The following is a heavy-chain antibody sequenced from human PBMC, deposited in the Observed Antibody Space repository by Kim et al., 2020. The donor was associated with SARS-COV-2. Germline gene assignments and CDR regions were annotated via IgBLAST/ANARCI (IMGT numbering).Heavy chain of an antibody. CDR1: GGTFSSYA. V-gene: IGHV1-69*13. D-gene: IGHD1-26*01. J-gene: IGHJ4*02. Sequence: SVKVSCKSSGGTFSSYAISWVRQAPGQGLEWMGGIIPIFGTANYAQKFQGRVTITADESTSTAYMELSSLRSEDTAVYYCASGRGSKWELVRLGYWGQGTLVTVSS. CDR2: IIPIFGTA. CDR3: ASGRGSKWELVRLGY.